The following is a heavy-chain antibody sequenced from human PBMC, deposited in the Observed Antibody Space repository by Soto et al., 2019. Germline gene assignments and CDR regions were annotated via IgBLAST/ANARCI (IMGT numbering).Heavy chain of an antibody. V-gene: IGHV3-30-3*01. J-gene: IGHJ4*02. CDR1: GFTFSSYA. Sequence: GGSLRLSCAASGFTFSSYAMHWVRQAPGKGLEWVAVISYDGSNKYYADSVKGRFTISRDNSKNTLYLQMNSLRAEDTAVYYRARGRQLVRRNRPFDYWGQGTLVTVSS. CDR3: ARGRQLVRRNRPFDY. D-gene: IGHD6-13*01. CDR2: ISYDGSNK.